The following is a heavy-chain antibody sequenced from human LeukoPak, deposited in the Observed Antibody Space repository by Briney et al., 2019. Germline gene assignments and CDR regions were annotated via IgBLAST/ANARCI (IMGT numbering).Heavy chain of an antibody. D-gene: IGHD3-10*01. CDR3: ARTYYYGSGSMSPFDY. Sequence: PSETLSLTCTVSGGSISSYYWSWIRQPPGKGLEWIGYIYYSGSTNYNPSLKSRVTISVDTSKNPFSLKLSSVTDADTAVYYRARTYYYGSGSMSPFDYWGQGTLVSVSS. CDR1: GGSISSYY. CDR2: IYYSGST. J-gene: IGHJ4*02. V-gene: IGHV4-59*01.